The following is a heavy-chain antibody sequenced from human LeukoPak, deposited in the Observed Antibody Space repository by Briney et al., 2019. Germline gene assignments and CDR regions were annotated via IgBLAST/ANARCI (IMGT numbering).Heavy chain of an antibody. CDR3: ARGGQAGTGDY. Sequence: GGSLRLSCAASGFTFSSYWMTWVRQSPGKGLEWGANIKQDGGDKYYVDSVKGRFTISRDNDKNTLYLEMNSLRAEDTAVYYCARGGQAGTGDYWGQGTLVTVSS. CDR1: GFTFSSYW. J-gene: IGHJ4*02. CDR2: IKQDGGDK. D-gene: IGHD3-10*01. V-gene: IGHV3-7*01.